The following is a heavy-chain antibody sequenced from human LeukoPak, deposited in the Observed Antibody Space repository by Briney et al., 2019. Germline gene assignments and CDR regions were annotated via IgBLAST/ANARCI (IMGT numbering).Heavy chain of an antibody. CDR2: ISTSSRYI. J-gene: IGHJ4*02. Sequence: GGSLRLSCGVSGFSFTSYSMNWVRQAPGKGLEWVSSISTSSRYIDYADSVKGRFTVSRDNAQNSVYLQMNSLRAEDTAVYYCARHFYSNYPPDYWGQGTLVTVSS. CDR1: GFSFTSYS. CDR3: ARHFYSNYPPDY. V-gene: IGHV3-21*01. D-gene: IGHD4-11*01.